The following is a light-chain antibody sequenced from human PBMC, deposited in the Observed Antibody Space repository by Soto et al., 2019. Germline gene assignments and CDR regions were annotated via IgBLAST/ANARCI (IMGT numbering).Light chain of an antibody. Sequence: EIVLTQSPGTLSLSPGERATLSCRASQSVSSIYLAWYQQKTGQAPRLLIYGASSRATGIPDRFSGSGSGTDFTLTISRLEPEDFAMYFCHQYSSSWTVGQGTKVEIK. CDR2: GAS. V-gene: IGKV3-20*01. CDR1: QSVSSIY. CDR3: HQYSSSWT. J-gene: IGKJ1*01.